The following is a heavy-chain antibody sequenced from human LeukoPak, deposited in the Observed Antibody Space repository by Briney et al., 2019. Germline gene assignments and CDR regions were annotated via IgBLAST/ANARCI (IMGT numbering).Heavy chain of an antibody. CDR1: WFSLSTSVMS. CDR3: ARKSSGDYEGFDY. V-gene: IGHV2-70*01. J-gene: IGHJ4*02. CDR2: IDWDDDK. D-gene: IGHD4-17*01. Sequence: SGPALVKPTQILTLTCTFSWFSLSTSVMSGSWIRQPSAKALEWLALIDWDDDKYYSTSLKTRLTISKDTSKNQVVLTMTNMDPVDTATYYCARKSSGDYEGFDYWGQGTLVTVSS.